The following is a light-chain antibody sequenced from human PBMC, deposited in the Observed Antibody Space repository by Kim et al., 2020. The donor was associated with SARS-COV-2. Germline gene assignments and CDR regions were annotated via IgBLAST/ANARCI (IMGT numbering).Light chain of an antibody. Sequence: QSALTQPASVSGSPGQSITISCTGSSSDVGTYNLVSWYQQRPGKAPKLIIHDVSKRPSGISDRFSGSKSGDTASLTIFGLQAEDEADYFCCSYSGSSTYVVFGGGNQLTVL. CDR3: CSYSGSSTYVV. CDR1: SSDVGTYNL. CDR2: DVS. V-gene: IGLV2-23*02. J-gene: IGLJ2*01.